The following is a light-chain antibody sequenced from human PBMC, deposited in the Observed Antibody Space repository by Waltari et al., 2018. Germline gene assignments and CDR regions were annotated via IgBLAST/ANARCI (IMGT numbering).Light chain of an antibody. J-gene: IGLJ1*01. CDR1: SSNIGSNT. V-gene: IGLV1-44*01. CDR3: AAWDDSLNGLYV. Sequence: QSVLTQPPSASGTPGQRVTISCSGSSSNIGSNTVTWYQQLPGTAPKLLIHSNNQRPSGVPDRFSGSKSGTSASLAISGLQSEDEADYYCAAWDDSLNGLYVFGTGTKVTVL. CDR2: SNN.